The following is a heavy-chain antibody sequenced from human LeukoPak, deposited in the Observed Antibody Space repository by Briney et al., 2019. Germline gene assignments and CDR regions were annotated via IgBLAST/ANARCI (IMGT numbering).Heavy chain of an antibody. CDR2: ITTSSSIL. V-gene: IGHV3-48*01. D-gene: IGHD4-17*01. CDR1: GFTFNGYS. J-gene: IGHJ2*01. CDR3: ARVRGPTVATWYFDL. Sequence: PGGSLRHSCAASGFTFNGYSIIWVRQAPGKGLEWISYITTSSSILYYADSVKGRFTVSRDNAKNSVYLQVNSLRVEDSSVYFCARVRGPTVATWYFDLWGRGTLVTVSP.